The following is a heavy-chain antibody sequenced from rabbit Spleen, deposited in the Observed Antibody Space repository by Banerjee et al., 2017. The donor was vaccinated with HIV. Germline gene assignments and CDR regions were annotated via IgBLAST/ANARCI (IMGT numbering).Heavy chain of an antibody. CDR3: VRDLYTNSRYYFNL. J-gene: IGHJ4*01. D-gene: IGHD1-1*01. CDR1: GFSLSNNYM. Sequence: QSLEESGGDLVQPGGSLALTCKASGFSLSNNYMMCWVRQAPGKGLEGIGCINTGSDNTYYASWAKGRFTISKTSSTTVTLQMTSLTAADTATYFCVRDLYTNSRYYFNLWGQGTLVTVS. V-gene: IGHV1S40*01. CDR2: INTGSDNT.